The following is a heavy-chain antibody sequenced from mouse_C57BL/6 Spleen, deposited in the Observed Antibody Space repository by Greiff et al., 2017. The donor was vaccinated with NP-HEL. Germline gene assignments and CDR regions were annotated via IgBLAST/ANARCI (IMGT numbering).Heavy chain of an antibody. CDR2: INPNNGGT. J-gene: IGHJ4*01. Sequence: EVQLQQSGPELVKPGASVKISCKASGYTFTDYYMNWVKQSHGKGLEWIGHINPNNGGTSYNQKFKGKATLTVDKSSSTAYMELRSLTSEDSAVYYCARSDYYAMDYWGKGTSVTVSS. V-gene: IGHV1-26*01. CDR3: ARSDYYAMDY. CDR1: GYTFTDYY.